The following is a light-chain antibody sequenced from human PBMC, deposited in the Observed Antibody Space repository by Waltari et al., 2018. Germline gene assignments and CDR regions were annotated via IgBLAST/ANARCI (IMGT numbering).Light chain of an antibody. V-gene: IGKV3-15*01. CDR2: AAS. J-gene: IGKJ4*01. CDR3: QQYNDWLT. CDR1: QRVSNN. Sequence: EIVMTQSPATLSVSPGERATLSSRASQRVSNNLAWYQPRPGQAPRLLTYAASSRPTAIPARFSGSGSGTEFTLTISSMQSEDFGVYYCQQYNDWLTFGPGTKVEIK.